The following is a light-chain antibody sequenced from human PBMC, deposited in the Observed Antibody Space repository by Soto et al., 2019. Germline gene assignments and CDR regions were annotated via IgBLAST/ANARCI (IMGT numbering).Light chain of an antibody. CDR1: QTVSSNY. V-gene: IGKV3D-20*02. CDR2: GAS. Sequence: EIILTQSPDTLSLSPGERATLSCRASQTVSSNYLAWYQQKPGQAPRLLIYGASSRATGIPDRFSGSGAGTDFTLTISRLEPEDFAVYYCQQRSNWITFGQGTRLEIK. J-gene: IGKJ5*01. CDR3: QQRSNWIT.